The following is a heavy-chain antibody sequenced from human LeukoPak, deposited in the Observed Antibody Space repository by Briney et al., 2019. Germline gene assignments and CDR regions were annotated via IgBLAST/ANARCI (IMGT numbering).Heavy chain of an antibody. D-gene: IGHD1-26*01. Sequence: SETLSLTCTVSGGPISSSSYYWGWIRQPPGKGLEWIGSIYYSGSTYYNPSLKSRVTISVDTSKNQFSLKLSSVTAADTAVYYCARSNSGSYYVYYYYYGMDVWGQGTTVTVSS. J-gene: IGHJ6*02. CDR3: ARSNSGSYYVYYYYYGMDV. CDR2: IYYSGST. CDR1: GGPISSSSYY. V-gene: IGHV4-39*01.